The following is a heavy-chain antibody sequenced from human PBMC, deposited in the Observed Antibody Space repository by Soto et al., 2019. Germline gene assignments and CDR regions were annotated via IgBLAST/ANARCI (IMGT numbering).Heavy chain of an antibody. CDR3: AREYYGLLTSYYTDY. Sequence: EVQLVESGGDLVQRVGSLRLSCAASGFPFSSYWMHWVRHPPGKRLDWVARISGDGVTTYYADSVTARCTVSRHNDKTTLARQISGLRAEDTAVYYCAREYYGLLTSYYTDYWGQGTLGSVSS. CDR1: GFPFSSYW. D-gene: IGHD3-9*01. CDR2: ISGDGVTT. V-gene: IGHV3-74*01. J-gene: IGHJ4*02.